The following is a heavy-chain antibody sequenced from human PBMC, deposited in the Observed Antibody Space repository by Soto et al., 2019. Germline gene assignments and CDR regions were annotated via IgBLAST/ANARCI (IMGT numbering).Heavy chain of an antibody. CDR3: ARGSQEVVATMEFDY. CDR1: GGSFSGYY. D-gene: IGHD5-12*01. J-gene: IGHJ4*02. Sequence: SETLSLTCAVYGGSFSGYYWSWIRQPPGKGLEWIGEINHSGSTNYNPSLKSRVTISVDTSKNQFSLKLSSVTAADTAVYYCARGSQEVVATMEFDYWGQGTLVTVSS. V-gene: IGHV4-34*01. CDR2: INHSGST.